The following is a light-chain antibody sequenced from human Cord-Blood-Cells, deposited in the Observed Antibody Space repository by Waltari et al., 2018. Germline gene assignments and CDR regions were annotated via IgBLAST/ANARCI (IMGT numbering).Light chain of an antibody. V-gene: IGLV2-23*02. Sequence: QSALTQPASVSGSPGQSITISCTGTSSDVGSYNLVSWYQQHPGKAPKLMIYEVSKRPSGVSNRFSVSKSGNTASLTISGLHAEDEADYYCCSYAGSSTVVFGGGTKLTVL. CDR2: EVS. J-gene: IGLJ2*01. CDR3: CSYAGSSTVV. CDR1: SSDVGSYNL.